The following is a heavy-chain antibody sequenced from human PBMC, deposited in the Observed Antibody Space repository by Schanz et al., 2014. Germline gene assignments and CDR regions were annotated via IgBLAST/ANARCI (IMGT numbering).Heavy chain of an antibody. Sequence: QVQLVESGGGVVQPGRSLRLSCAGSGFSFSDYGMHWVRQAPGRGLEWVSYISSSSSHTNYADSVKGRFTISRDNAKNSLYLQMNSLRAEDTAVYYCARDRSPYTVFDYWGQGTLVTVSS. CDR3: ARDRSPYTVFDY. V-gene: IGHV3-11*06. CDR2: ISSSSSHT. J-gene: IGHJ4*02. D-gene: IGHD2-2*02. CDR1: GFSFSDYG.